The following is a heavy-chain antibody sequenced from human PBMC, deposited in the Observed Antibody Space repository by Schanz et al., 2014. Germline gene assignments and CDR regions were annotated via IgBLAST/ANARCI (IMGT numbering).Heavy chain of an antibody. CDR1: GGTFTSYA. CDR3: ARARYTGYDCSGY. Sequence: QVQLVQSGAEVRKPGSSVRVSCKASGGTFTSYAFSWVRQAPGQGLEWMGRINPNSGDTNYAQKFQGRVTMTSDTSISTAFMELSGLTSDDTATYFCARARYTGYDCSGYWGQGTLLIVSS. V-gene: IGHV1-2*06. CDR2: INPNSGDT. J-gene: IGHJ4*02. D-gene: IGHD5-12*01.